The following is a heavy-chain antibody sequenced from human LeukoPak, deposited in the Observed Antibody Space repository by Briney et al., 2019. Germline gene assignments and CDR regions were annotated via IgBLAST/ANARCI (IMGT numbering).Heavy chain of an antibody. CDR1: GFTFSSYL. Sequence: GGSLSLSCVASGFTFSSYLMQWVRQTPGQGLVSVSYIYNDGSSTSYADSVKGRFTISRDNAKNTLYLQMNSLRAEDTAIYYCVRDYHYYIDVWGKGTTVIVSS. V-gene: IGHV3-74*01. CDR3: VRDYHYYIDV. J-gene: IGHJ6*03. CDR2: IYNDGSST.